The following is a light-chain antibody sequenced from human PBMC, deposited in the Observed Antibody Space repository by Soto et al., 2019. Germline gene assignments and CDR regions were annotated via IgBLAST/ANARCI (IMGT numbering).Light chain of an antibody. V-gene: IGLV2-8*01. CDR3: SSYGGDNNVV. CDR2: EVV. J-gene: IGLJ2*01. CDR1: SSGVGGYNY. Sequence: QSALTQPPSASGSPGQSVTISCTGTSSGVGGYNYVSWYQQHPGAAPKLMIYEVVKRPSGVPDRFSGSKSGNTASLTVSGLQAEDESDYYCSSYGGDNNVVFGGGTKLTVL.